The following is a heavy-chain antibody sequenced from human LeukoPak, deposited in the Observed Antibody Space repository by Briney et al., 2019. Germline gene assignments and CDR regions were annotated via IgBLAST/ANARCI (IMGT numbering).Heavy chain of an antibody. CDR1: GYTFTGYY. CDR3: ARASYYYDSSGYSYYFDY. V-gene: IGHV1-2*06. Sequence: ASVKVSCKASGYTFTGYYMHWVRQAPGQGLKWMGRINPNSGGTNYAQKFQGRVTMTRDTSISTAYMELSRLRSDDTAVYYCARASYYYDSSGYSYYFDYWGQGTLVTVSS. CDR2: INPNSGGT. J-gene: IGHJ4*02. D-gene: IGHD3-22*01.